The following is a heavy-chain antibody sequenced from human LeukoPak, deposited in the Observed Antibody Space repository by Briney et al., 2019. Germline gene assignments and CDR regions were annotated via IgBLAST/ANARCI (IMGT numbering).Heavy chain of an antibody. CDR3: ARSDSSGYYYVGAFDI. J-gene: IGHJ4*02. CDR1: GYTFTSNY. Sequence: GASVKVSCKASGYTFTSNYIHWVRQAPGQGLEWMGMIYPRDGSTSYAQKFQGRVTMTRDTSTSTVYMELSSLRSEDTAVYYCARSDSSGYYYVGAFDIWGQGTLVTVSS. D-gene: IGHD3-22*01. CDR2: IYPRDGST. V-gene: IGHV1-46*01.